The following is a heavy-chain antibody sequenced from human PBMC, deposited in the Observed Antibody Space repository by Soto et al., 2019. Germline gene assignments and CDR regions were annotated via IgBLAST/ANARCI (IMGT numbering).Heavy chain of an antibody. CDR2: ISSSGSTI. J-gene: IGHJ4*02. CDR3: AKDLYGAATAFDY. V-gene: IGHV3-11*01. CDR1: GFTFSDYY. D-gene: IGHD4-17*01. Sequence: PGGSLRLSCAASGFTFSDYYMSWIRQAPGKGLEWVSYISSSGSTIYYADSVKGRSTISRDNAKNTLYLQMNSLRAEDTAVYYCAKDLYGAATAFDYWGQGTLVTVSS.